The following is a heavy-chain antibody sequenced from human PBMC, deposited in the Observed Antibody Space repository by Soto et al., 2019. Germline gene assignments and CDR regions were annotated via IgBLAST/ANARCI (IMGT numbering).Heavy chain of an antibody. Sequence: PSETLSLTCTVSGGSISSSNHYWGWIRQPPGKGLEWIGSIYYSGTTYYKPSLKSRLTISVDTSKNQFSLRLSSVIAADTAVYYCARRDFYGGNFDLWGRGTLVTVSS. CDR3: ARRDFYGGNFDL. CDR2: IYYSGTT. J-gene: IGHJ2*01. V-gene: IGHV4-39*01. CDR1: GGSISSSNHY. D-gene: IGHD4-17*01.